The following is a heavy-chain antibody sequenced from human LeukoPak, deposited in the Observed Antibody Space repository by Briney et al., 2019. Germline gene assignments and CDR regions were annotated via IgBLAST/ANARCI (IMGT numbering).Heavy chain of an antibody. CDR1: GFTFSTYW. V-gene: IGHV3-7*01. Sequence: GGSLRLSCAASGFTFSTYWMSWVRQAPGKGLEWVANIKEDGSEKYYGDSMKGRFTISRDNAKNSLYLEMNSLRVEDTVVYYCARDSSGYQWGQGTLVTVSS. CDR2: IKEDGSEK. D-gene: IGHD3-22*01. J-gene: IGHJ4*02. CDR3: ARDSSGYQ.